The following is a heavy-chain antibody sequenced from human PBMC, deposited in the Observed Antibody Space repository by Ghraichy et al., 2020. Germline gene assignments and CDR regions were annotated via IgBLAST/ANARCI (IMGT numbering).Heavy chain of an antibody. CDR1: GFTFSSYW. D-gene: IGHD6-19*01. V-gene: IGHV3-7*01. CDR2: IKQDGSEK. Sequence: GGSLRLSCAASGFTFSSYWMSWVRQAPGKGLEWVANIKQDGSEKYYVDSVKGRFTISRDNAKNSLYLQMNSLRAEDTAVYYCARDVSSGWYIQGFFDYWGQGTLVTVSS. J-gene: IGHJ4*02. CDR3: ARDVSSGWYIQGFFDY.